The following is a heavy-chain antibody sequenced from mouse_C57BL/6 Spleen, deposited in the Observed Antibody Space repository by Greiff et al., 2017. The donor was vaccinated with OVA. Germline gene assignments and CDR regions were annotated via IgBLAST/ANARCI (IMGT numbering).Heavy chain of an antibody. CDR1: GYTFTSYW. Sequence: VQLQQPGAELVKPGASVKLSCKASGYTFTSYWMQWVKQRPGQGLEWIGEIDPSDSYTNYNQKFKGKATLTVDTSPSTAYMQLSSLTSEDSAVYYCAREGWDYWGQGTTLTVSS. CDR3: AREGWDY. V-gene: IGHV1-50*01. D-gene: IGHD2-3*01. J-gene: IGHJ2*01. CDR2: IDPSDSYT.